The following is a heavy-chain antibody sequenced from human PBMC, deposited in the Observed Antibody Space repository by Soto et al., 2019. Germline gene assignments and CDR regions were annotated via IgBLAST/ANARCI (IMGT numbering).Heavy chain of an antibody. V-gene: IGHV3-30*18. D-gene: IGHD6-6*01. CDR2: ISYDGSNK. CDR3: AKERIAARLHYYYGMDV. Sequence: VGSLRLSCAASGFTFSSYGMHWVRQAPGKGLEWVAVISYDGSNKYYADSVKGRFTISRDNSKNTLYLQMNSLRAEGTAVYYCAKERIAARLHYYYGMDVWGQGTTVTVSS. J-gene: IGHJ6*02. CDR1: GFTFSSYG.